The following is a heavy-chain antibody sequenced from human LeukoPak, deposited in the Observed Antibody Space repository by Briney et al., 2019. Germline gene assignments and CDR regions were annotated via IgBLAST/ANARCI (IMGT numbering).Heavy chain of an antibody. D-gene: IGHD6-19*01. CDR2: ISYDGSNK. V-gene: IGHV3-30-3*01. J-gene: IGHJ4*02. CDR3: ARSDSSGWPSAV. Sequence: PGGSLRLSCAASGFTFSSYWMHWVRQAPGKGLEWVAVISYDGSNKYYADSVKGRFTISRDNSKDTLYLQMNSLRAEDTAVYYCARSDSSGWPSAVWGQGTLVTVSS. CDR1: GFTFSSYW.